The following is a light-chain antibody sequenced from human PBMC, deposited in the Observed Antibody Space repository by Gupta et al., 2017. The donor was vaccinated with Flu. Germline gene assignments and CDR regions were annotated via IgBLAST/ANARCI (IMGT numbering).Light chain of an antibody. CDR2: VNH. V-gene: IGLV1-44*01. CDR3: AAWDDSRNAWF. J-gene: IGLJ3*02. Sequence: QSVLTQPPSASGTPGQRVTISCSGGSSNIVNNPVNWYQHPPGAAPKHLIYVNHPRPSGVPGRFSASKSGTTASLVISGRQSEDAADYYCAAWDDSRNAWFFGGGTELTVL. CDR1: SSNIVNNP.